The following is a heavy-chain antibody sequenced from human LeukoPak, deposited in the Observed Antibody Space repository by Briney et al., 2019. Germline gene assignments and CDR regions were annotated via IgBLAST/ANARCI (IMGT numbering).Heavy chain of an antibody. D-gene: IGHD3-3*01. V-gene: IGHV4-39*01. CDR3: GRHKYYGSLVDY. J-gene: IGHJ4*02. CDR1: GGSISSSSYY. CDR2: IYYSGST. Sequence: SETLSLTCTVSGGSISSSSYYWGWIRQPPGKGLEWIGSIYYSGSTYYNPSLKSRVTISVDTSKNQFSLKLSSVTAADTAVYYCGRHKYYGSLVDYWGQGTLVTVSS.